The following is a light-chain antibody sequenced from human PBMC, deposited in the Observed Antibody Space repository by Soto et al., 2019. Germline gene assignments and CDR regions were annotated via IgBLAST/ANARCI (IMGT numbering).Light chain of an antibody. Sequence: AIRMTQSPSSLSASTGDRVTITCRASQGSSSYLAWYPQKPGKAPKLLIYAASTLQSGVPSRFSGSGSGTDFNLTISSLQPEDFATYYCPQSYSTPRTFGQGTMVDVK. CDR1: QGSSSY. CDR3: PQSYSTPRT. J-gene: IGKJ1*01. V-gene: IGKV1-8*01. CDR2: AAS.